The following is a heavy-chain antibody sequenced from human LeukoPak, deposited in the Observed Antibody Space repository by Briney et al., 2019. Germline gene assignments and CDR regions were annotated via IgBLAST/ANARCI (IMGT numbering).Heavy chain of an antibody. Sequence: PGGSLRLSCAASGFSFDTYGMLWVRQAPGKGLEWVAVIAYDGSNKYHADSVKGRFTISRDNSKNTLYLQMNSLRGEDTAIYYCAKEKAIGTINYGLDVWGPGTTVTVPS. CDR1: GFSFDTYG. CDR2: IAYDGSNK. D-gene: IGHD1-1*01. V-gene: IGHV3-30*18. CDR3: AKEKAIGTINYGLDV. J-gene: IGHJ6*02.